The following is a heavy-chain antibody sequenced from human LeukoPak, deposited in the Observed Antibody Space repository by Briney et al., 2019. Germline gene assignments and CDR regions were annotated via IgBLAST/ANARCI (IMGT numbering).Heavy chain of an antibody. CDR2: ISSTSSYI. D-gene: IGHD5-12*01. CDR1: GFTFSSYT. CDR3: ARDLFHLIEATIGFDY. Sequence: GGSLRLSCSASGFTFSSYTMSWVRQAPGKGLEWVSSISSTSSYIYYADSVKGRFTISRDNAKNSLYLQMDSLRAEDTAVYYCARDLFHLIEATIGFDYWGQGTLVTVSS. J-gene: IGHJ4*02. V-gene: IGHV3-21*01.